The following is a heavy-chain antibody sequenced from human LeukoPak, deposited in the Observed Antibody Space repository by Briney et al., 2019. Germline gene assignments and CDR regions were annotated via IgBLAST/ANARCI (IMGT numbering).Heavy chain of an antibody. CDR2: ISREGGDT. Sequence: GGSLRLPCAASGFSFSSYAMSWVRQAPGKGPEWLSTISREGGDTFYAASVKGRFTISRDNSKNTLYLQMNSLRGEDTAIYYCAKHLRFLEWFFDYWGQGSLVTVSS. CDR3: AKHLRFLEWFFDY. CDR1: GFSFSSYA. V-gene: IGHV3-23*01. D-gene: IGHD3-3*01. J-gene: IGHJ4*02.